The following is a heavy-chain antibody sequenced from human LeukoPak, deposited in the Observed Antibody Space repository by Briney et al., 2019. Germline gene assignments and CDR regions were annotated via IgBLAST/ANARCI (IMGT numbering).Heavy chain of an antibody. V-gene: IGHV4-39*07. CDR1: GGSISSSTYY. CDR3: ARDYYDSSGYLDP. D-gene: IGHD3-22*01. Sequence: SETLSLTCTVSGGSISSSTYYWGWIRQPPGKGLEWIGSIYYSGRTYYNPSLKSRVTISVDTSKNQFSLKLSSVTAADTAVYYCARDYYDSSGYLDPWGQGTLVTVSS. J-gene: IGHJ5*02. CDR2: IYYSGRT.